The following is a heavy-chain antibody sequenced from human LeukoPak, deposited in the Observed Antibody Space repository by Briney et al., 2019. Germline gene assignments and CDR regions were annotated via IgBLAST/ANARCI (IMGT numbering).Heavy chain of an antibody. V-gene: IGHV3-66*02. D-gene: IGHD2/OR15-2a*01. CDR1: GFTVSNNY. CDR2: IYSGGAN. Sequence: PGGSLSLSCAVSGFTVSNNYLSWVRQAPGKGPEWVTVIYSGGANHYADSVKGRFTISRDSSKNTLYLQMNRLRSEHTSVYYCARGVPSPFPDPFDHWGQGTLFTVSS. J-gene: IGHJ4*02. CDR3: ARGVPSPFPDPFDH.